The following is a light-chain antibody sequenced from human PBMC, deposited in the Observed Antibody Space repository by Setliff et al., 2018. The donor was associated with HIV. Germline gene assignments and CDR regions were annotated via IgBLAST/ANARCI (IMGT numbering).Light chain of an antibody. Sequence: QSVLTQPASVSGSPGQSITISCTGTSSDVGGYNYVSWCQQHPGKAPKLIIYEVRNRPSGVSNRFSGSKSGNTASLTISGLQAEDEGDYYCSSYAITNTLPFGTGTKVTVL. V-gene: IGLV2-14*01. J-gene: IGLJ1*01. CDR1: SSDVGGYNY. CDR2: EVR. CDR3: SSYAITNTLP.